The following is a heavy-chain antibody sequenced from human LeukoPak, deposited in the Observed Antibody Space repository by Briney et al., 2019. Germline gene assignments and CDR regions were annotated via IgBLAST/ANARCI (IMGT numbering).Heavy chain of an antibody. V-gene: IGHV1-69*13. Sequence: GASVKVSCTASGGTFTTYAISWVRQAPGRGLEWMGGIIPIFGTANYAQKFQGRVTITADETTSTAYMELSSLRSEDTAVYYCARDISTVVVNSNWFDPWGQGTLVTVSS. J-gene: IGHJ5*02. CDR2: IIPIFGTA. CDR3: ARDISTVVVNSNWFDP. CDR1: GGTFTTYA. D-gene: IGHD3-22*01.